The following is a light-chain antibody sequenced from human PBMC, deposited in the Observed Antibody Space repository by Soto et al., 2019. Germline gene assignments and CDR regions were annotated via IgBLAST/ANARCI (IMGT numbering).Light chain of an antibody. J-gene: IGKJ2*01. CDR3: QQNHCPPYT. CDR2: AAS. V-gene: IGKV1-39*01. Sequence: DIQMTQSPSSLSASVGDRVTITCRARQTISKFLNWYQQKPGKAPKLLIYAASGLQSGVPSRFSGSGSGTDFTLTISSLQPEDFASYHCQQNHCPPYTFGQGTKLEIK. CDR1: QTISKF.